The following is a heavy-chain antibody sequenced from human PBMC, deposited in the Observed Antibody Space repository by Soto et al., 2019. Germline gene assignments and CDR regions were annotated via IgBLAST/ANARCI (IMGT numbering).Heavy chain of an antibody. CDR3: ARGGASPITMVRGVMDSDAFDI. V-gene: IGHV1-69*02. CDR2: IIPILGIA. CDR1: GGTFSSYT. Sequence: ASVKVSCKASGGTFSSYTISWVRQAPGQGLEWMGRIIPILGIANYAQKFQGRVTITADKSTSTAYMELSSLRSEDTAVYYCARGGASPITMVRGVMDSDAFDIWGQGTMVTVSS. J-gene: IGHJ3*02. D-gene: IGHD3-10*01.